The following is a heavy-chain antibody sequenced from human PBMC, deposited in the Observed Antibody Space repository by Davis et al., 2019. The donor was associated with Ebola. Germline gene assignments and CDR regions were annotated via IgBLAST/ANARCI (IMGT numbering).Heavy chain of an antibody. V-gene: IGHV4-59*08. D-gene: IGHD3-3*01. CDR3: ARLFLESGYYNYYYYYMDV. Sequence: PSETLSLTCTVSGGSISSYYWSWIRQPPGKGLEWIGYIYYSGSTNYNPSLKSRVTISVDTSKNQFSLKLSSVTAADTAVYYCARLFLESGYYNYYYYYMDVWGKGTTVTVSS. CDR1: GGSISSYY. J-gene: IGHJ6*03. CDR2: IYYSGST.